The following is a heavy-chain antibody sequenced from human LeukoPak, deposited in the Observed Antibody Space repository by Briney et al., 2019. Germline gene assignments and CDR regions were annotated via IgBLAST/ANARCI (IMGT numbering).Heavy chain of an antibody. D-gene: IGHD2-21*02. CDR1: GCTVSSTY. J-gene: IGHJ4*02. CDR3: ARDDSFDY. V-gene: IGHV3-66*01. CDR2: IYSRGSI. Sequence: GGSLRLPCAPPGCTVSSTYMSWVRQAPGKGLEWVSVIYSRGSIYYADSVKGRFTTSRENSKNTPDLRMNTLRADDTAVYYCARDDSFDYWGQGTLVTVSS.